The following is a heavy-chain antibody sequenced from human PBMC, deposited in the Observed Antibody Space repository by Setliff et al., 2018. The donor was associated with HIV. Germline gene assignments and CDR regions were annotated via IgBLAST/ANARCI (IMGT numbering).Heavy chain of an antibody. D-gene: IGHD3-10*01. Sequence: SETLSLTCSVSGGSISSGSYYWSWIRQPAGKGLEWIGHIYRSGSTNYNPSLKSRLTISLDKSKNQFSLKLSSVTAADTAVYYCARAGYYASAGYFDYWGQGTLVTVSS. CDR2: IYRSGST. J-gene: IGHJ4*02. CDR3: ARAGYYASAGYFDY. CDR1: GGSISSGSYY. V-gene: IGHV4-61*09.